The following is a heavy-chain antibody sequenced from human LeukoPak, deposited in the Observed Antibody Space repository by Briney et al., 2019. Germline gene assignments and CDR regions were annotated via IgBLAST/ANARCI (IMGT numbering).Heavy chain of an antibody. D-gene: IGHD4-17*01. CDR3: ARASPYGDYVGVDY. Sequence: PGGSLRLSCAASGFTFSSYSMNWVRQAPGKGLEWVSSISSSSSYIYYADSVKGRFTISRDNARNSLYLQMNSLRAEDTAVYYCARASPYGDYVGVDYWGQGTLVTVSS. CDR1: GFTFSSYS. J-gene: IGHJ4*02. CDR2: ISSSSSYI. V-gene: IGHV3-21*01.